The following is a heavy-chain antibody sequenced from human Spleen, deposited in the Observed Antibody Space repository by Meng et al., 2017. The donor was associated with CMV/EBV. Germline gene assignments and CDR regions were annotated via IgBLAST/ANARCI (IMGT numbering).Heavy chain of an antibody. CDR2: ISAYKGTT. J-gene: IGHJ4*02. V-gene: IGHV1-18*01. D-gene: IGHD1-26*01. CDR3: AIRYSRSKSVLDY. Sequence: QVQREPSGAEVKKSVAHLHVSGVASGYSFTSYGTSGVRQAPGQGCGCRGWISAYKGTTNYAQKLQGRVPMTTDTSTSTAYMELRSLGSEYTAVYCCAIRYSRSKSVLDYWGQGTLVTVAS. CDR1: GYSFTSYG.